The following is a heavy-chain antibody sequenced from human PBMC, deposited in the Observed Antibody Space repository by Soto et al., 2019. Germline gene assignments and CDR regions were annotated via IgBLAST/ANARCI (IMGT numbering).Heavy chain of an antibody. CDR2: ISGSGGST. J-gene: IGHJ5*02. CDR3: AKDSVGSDSSGYYFEDWFDP. D-gene: IGHD3-22*01. CDR1: GFTFSSYA. Sequence: GGSLRLSCAASGFTFSSYAMSWVRQAPGKGLEWVSAISGSGGSTYYADSVKGRFTISRDNSKNTLYLQMNSLRAEDTAVYYCAKDSVGSDSSGYYFEDWFDPWGQGTLVTVSS. V-gene: IGHV3-23*01.